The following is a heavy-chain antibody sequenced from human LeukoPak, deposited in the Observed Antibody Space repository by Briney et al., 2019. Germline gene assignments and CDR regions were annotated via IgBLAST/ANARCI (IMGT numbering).Heavy chain of an antibody. CDR1: GFTVSSNY. D-gene: IGHD3-10*01. CDR2: IKQDGSEK. Sequence: GGSLRLSCAAVGFTVSSNYMSWVRQAPGKGLEWVANIKQDGSEKYYVDSVKGRFTVSRDNAKNSLYLQMNSLRAEDTAVFYCARGGMVRRVMGAFDIWGQGTLVTVSS. J-gene: IGHJ3*02. CDR3: ARGGMVRRVMGAFDI. V-gene: IGHV3-7*01.